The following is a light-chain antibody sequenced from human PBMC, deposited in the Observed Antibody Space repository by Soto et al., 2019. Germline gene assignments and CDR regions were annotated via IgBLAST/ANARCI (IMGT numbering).Light chain of an antibody. Sequence: EIVMTQSPATLSVSPGERATLSCRASQSVSSNFAWYQQKPGQAPRLLIYGSSTRATGIPASFSGSGSGTEFTLTISSLQSEDFAVYYCKQYNNWPPCTFGQGTKVEIK. CDR2: GSS. V-gene: IGKV3-15*01. J-gene: IGKJ1*01. CDR1: QSVSSN. CDR3: KQYNNWPPCT.